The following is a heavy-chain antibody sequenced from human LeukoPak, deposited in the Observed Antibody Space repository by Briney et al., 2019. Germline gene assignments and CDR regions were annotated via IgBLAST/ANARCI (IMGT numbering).Heavy chain of an antibody. D-gene: IGHD5-18*01. CDR1: GFTFSNYW. CDR2: IDQYGRAK. Sequence: PGGSLRLSCAASGFTFSNYWMSWVRQAPGKGLEWVASIDQYGRAKYYVDSVRGRFTFSRDNTKNSLHLKMNSLRAEDTAVYYCARADSYGSILDYWGQGTRVIDSS. V-gene: IGHV3-7*04. CDR3: ARADSYGSILDY. J-gene: IGHJ4*02.